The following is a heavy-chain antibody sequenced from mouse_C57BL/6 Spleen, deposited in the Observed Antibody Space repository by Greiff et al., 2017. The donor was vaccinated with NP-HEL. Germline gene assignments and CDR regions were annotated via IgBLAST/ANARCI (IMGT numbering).Heavy chain of an antibody. CDR1: GFSLTSYG. D-gene: IGHD1-1*01. Sequence: VQLLQSGPGLVQPSQSLSITCTVSGFSLTSYGVHWVRQSPGKGLEWLGVIWSGGSTDYNVAFISSLSISKDNSKSQVFYKMNSLQADDTAIYYCARQNGPYGSPFDVWGTGTTVTVSS. J-gene: IGHJ1*03. CDR2: IWSGGST. V-gene: IGHV2-2*01. CDR3: ARQNGPYGSPFDV.